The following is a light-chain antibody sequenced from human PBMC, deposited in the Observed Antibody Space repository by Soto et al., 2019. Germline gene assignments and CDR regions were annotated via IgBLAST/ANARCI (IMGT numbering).Light chain of an antibody. CDR2: DAS. CDR1: QSVSRY. V-gene: IGKV3-11*01. J-gene: IGKJ4*01. CDR3: QQRSDWPLT. Sequence: EVVLTQSPATLSLSPGERATLSCRASQSVSRYLAWYQQKPGQAPRLLISDASNRATGIPARFSGSGSGTDFTLTISSLEPKDFAVYYCQQRSDWPLTFGGGTKVEIK.